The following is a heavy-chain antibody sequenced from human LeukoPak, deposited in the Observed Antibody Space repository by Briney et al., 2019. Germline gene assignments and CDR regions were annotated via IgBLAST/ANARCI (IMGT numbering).Heavy chain of an antibody. CDR2: IYASGST. V-gene: IGHV4-61*02. J-gene: IGHJ4*02. Sequence: SETLSLTCTVSGGSLSSGSDYWSWIRQSAGKGLEWIGRIYASGSTNYNPSLKSRVTISVDTSKNQFSLKLSSVTAADTAVYYCARGLYGSGSYYRDYWGQGTLVTVSS. CDR1: GGSLSSGSDY. D-gene: IGHD3-10*01. CDR3: ARGLYGSGSYYRDY.